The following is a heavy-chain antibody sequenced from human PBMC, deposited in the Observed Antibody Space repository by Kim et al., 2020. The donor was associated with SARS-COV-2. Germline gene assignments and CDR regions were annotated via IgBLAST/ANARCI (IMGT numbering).Heavy chain of an antibody. J-gene: IGHJ1*01. CDR2: IYHSGST. Sequence: SETLSLTCAVSGGSISSSNWWSWVRQPPGKGLEWIGEIYHSGSTNYNPSLKSRVTISVDKSKNQFSLKLSSVTAADTAVYYCGRGGRQQLVRGYFQHWGQGTLVTVSS. D-gene: IGHD6-13*01. CDR3: GRGGRQQLVRGYFQH. CDR1: GGSISSSNW. V-gene: IGHV4-4*02.